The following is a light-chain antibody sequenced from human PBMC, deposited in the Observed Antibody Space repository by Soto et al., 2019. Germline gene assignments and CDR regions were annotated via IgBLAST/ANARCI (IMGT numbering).Light chain of an antibody. J-gene: IGKJ2*01. Sequence: DVQMTQSPSTLSASVGDRVTITCRASQPINSWLAWFQQKPGKAPQLLIHDVSSLESGVPPRFSGIGFGTDFTLTITNLQPEDVSTYYCQQYKTYPFTFGQGTKLEIK. CDR2: DVS. CDR1: QPINSW. V-gene: IGKV1-5*01. CDR3: QQYKTYPFT.